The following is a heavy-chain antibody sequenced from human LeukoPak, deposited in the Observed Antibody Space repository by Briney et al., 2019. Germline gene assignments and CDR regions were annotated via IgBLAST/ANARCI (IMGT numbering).Heavy chain of an antibody. CDR3: ARDQGRGYSYREYAFDI. CDR2: INAGNGNT. J-gene: IGHJ3*02. D-gene: IGHD5-18*01. Sequence: ASVKVSCTASGYTFTSYAMHWVRQAPGQRLEWMGWINAGNGNTKYSQKFQGRVTITRDTSASTAYMELSSLRSEDTAVYYCARDQGRGYSYREYAFDIWGQGTMVTVSS. V-gene: IGHV1-3*01. CDR1: GYTFTSYA.